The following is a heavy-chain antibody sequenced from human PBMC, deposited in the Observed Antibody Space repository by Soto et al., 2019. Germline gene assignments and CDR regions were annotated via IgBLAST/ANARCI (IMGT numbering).Heavy chain of an antibody. Sequence: SETLSLTCTVSGGSISSYYWSWIRQPPGKGLEWIGYIYYSGSTNYNPSLKSRVTISVDTSKNQFSLKLSSVTAADTAVYYCARAYYDFWSGYFNWFDPWGQGTLVTVSS. J-gene: IGHJ5*02. CDR1: GGSISSYY. V-gene: IGHV4-59*01. CDR3: ARAYYDFWSGYFNWFDP. CDR2: IYYSGST. D-gene: IGHD3-3*01.